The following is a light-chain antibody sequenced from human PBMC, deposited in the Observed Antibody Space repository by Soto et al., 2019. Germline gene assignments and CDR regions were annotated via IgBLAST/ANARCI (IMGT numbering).Light chain of an antibody. Sequence: EIVLTQSPGTLSLSPGERATLSCRASQSLRNNYLAWYQQIPGQAPRLLIYGASVRATGIQDRFSGSGSGTDFTLTISRLETEDFAVYFCQQYGSSPVTFGGETKVEIK. J-gene: IGKJ4*01. V-gene: IGKV3-20*01. CDR1: QSLRNNY. CDR3: QQYGSSPVT. CDR2: GAS.